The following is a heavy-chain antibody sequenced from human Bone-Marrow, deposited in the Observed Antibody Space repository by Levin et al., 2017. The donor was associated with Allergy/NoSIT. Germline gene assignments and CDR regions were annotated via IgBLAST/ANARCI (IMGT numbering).Heavy chain of an antibody. CDR1: GFTFNNYA. CDR2: ISDSGGNT. CDR3: AKPRYCSSTSCAWNFDY. J-gene: IGHJ4*02. D-gene: IGHD2-2*01. Sequence: SCAASGFTFNNYAMTWVRQAPGKGLEWVSTISDSGGNTYYPDSVKGRFTISRDNSMNTLYLQMNSLKAEDTAIYYCAKPRYCSSTSCAWNFDYWGQGTLVTVSS. V-gene: IGHV3-23*01.